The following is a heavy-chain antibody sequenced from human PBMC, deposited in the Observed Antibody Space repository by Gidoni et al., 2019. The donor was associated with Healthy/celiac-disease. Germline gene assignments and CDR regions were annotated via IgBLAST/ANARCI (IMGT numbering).Heavy chain of an antibody. CDR3: ARAPSTVVTPNFDY. V-gene: IGHV4-34*01. J-gene: IGHJ4*02. CDR1: GGSFSGYY. CDR2: INHSGST. Sequence: QVQLQQWGAGLLKPSETLSLTCAVYGGSFSGYYWSWIRQPPGKGLEWIGEINHSGSTNYNPSLKSGVTISVDTSKNQFSLKLSSVTAADTAVNYCARAPSTVVTPNFDYWGQGTLVTVSS. D-gene: IGHD2-21*02.